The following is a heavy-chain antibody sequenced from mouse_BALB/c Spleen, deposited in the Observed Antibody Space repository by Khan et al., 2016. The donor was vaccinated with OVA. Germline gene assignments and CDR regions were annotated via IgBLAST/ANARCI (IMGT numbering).Heavy chain of an antibody. CDR2: IHYSGNT. V-gene: IGHV3-1*02. J-gene: IGHJ2*01. D-gene: IGHD2-14*01. Sequence: EVKLLESGPDLVKPSQSLSLTCTVTGYSITSDYSWHWIRQFPGNKLEWMGYIHYSGNTDYNPSLKSRISITRDTSRDQFFLHLNSVTSEDTATYYCAREVPLYFDYWGQGATLTVSS. CDR1: GYSITSDYS. CDR3: AREVPLYFDY.